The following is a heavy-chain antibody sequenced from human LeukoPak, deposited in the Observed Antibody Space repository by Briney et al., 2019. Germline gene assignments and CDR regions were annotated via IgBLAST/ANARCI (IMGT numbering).Heavy chain of an antibody. Sequence: SETLSLTCSVSGASVSSYYYNWIRQTAGRGLEWIGRLYVSGSTNYNPSLKSRVTISVDTSKNQFSLKLSSVTAADTAVYYCARGFGRRPVSYFDYWGQGTLVTVSS. J-gene: IGHJ4*02. CDR1: GASVSSYY. V-gene: IGHV4-4*07. D-gene: IGHD3-16*01. CDR2: LYVSGST. CDR3: ARGFGRRPVSYFDY.